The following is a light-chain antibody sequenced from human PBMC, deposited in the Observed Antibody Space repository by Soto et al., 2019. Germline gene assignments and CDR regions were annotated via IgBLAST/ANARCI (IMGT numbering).Light chain of an antibody. CDR1: QSVSRSS. CDR3: QQYCSSPPWT. Sequence: EILLTTSPGTLSLSPGERAALSCRASQSVSRSSLAWYQQKPGQAPSLLIYGASSRATGIPDRFSGSGSGTDYTLTISRLVPADFAVYYCQQYCSSPPWTFGQGTKVDIK. J-gene: IGKJ1*01. CDR2: GAS. V-gene: IGKV3-20*01.